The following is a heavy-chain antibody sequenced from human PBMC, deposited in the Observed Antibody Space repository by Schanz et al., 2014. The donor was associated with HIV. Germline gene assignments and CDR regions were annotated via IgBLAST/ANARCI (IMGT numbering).Heavy chain of an antibody. D-gene: IGHD6-25*01. CDR3: ANERGLNLFEY. J-gene: IGHJ4*01. V-gene: IGHV3-33*06. Sequence: QVQLVESGGGVVQPGRSLRLSCAASGFTFSSYGMHWVRQAPGKGLEWVAVIWYDGSNKYYADSVKGRFTISRDNSKNTLYLQMNSLRAEDTAVYYCANERGLNLFEYWGHGTLVFVSP. CDR2: IWYDGSNK. CDR1: GFTFSSYG.